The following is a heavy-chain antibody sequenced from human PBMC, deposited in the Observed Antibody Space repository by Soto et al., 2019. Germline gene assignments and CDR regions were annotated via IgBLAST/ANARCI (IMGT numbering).Heavy chain of an antibody. CDR1: GFTFSSYA. V-gene: IGHV3-30-3*01. CDR3: ARDGPPLLMITTHYFDY. CDR2: ISYDGSNK. Sequence: GGSLRLSCAASGFTFSSYAMHWVRQAPGKGLEWVAVISYDGSNKYYADSVKGRFTISRDNSKNTLYLQMNSLRAEDTAVYYCARDGPPLLMITTHYFDYWGQGALVTVSS. D-gene: IGHD3-16*01. J-gene: IGHJ4*02.